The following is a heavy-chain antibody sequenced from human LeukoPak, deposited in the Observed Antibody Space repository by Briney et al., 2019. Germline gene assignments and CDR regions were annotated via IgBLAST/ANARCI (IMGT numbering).Heavy chain of an antibody. D-gene: IGHD3-10*01. V-gene: IGHV3-9*01. CDR3: AKDFDGWIPGSYFDY. CDR2: ISWNSGSI. CDR1: GFTFDDYA. Sequence: PGRSLRLSCAASGFTFDDYAMHWVRQAPGKGLEWASGISWNSGSIGYADSVKGRFTISRDNAKNSLYLQMNSLRAEDTALYYCAKDFDGWIPGSYFDYWSQGTLVTVSS. J-gene: IGHJ4*02.